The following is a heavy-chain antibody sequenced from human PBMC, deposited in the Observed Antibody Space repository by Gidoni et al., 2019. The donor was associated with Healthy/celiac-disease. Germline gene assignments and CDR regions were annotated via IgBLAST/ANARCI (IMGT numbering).Heavy chain of an antibody. D-gene: IGHD4-17*01. CDR1: GGSISSSSYY. V-gene: IGHV4-39*07. Sequence: QLQLQESGPGLVKPSETLSLTCTVSGGSISSSSYYWGWIRQPPGKGLEWIGSIYYSGSTYYNPSLKSRVTISVETSKNQFSLKLSSVTAADTAVYYCARDWRGVTTGFVWFDPWGQGTLVTVSS. CDR3: ARDWRGVTTGFVWFDP. J-gene: IGHJ5*02. CDR2: IYYSGST.